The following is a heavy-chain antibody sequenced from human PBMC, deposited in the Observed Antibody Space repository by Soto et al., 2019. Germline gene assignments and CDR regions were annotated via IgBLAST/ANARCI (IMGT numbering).Heavy chain of an antibody. D-gene: IGHD3-10*01. CDR3: ATGSITIDGMDV. J-gene: IGHJ6*04. CDR2: FDPEDGET. V-gene: IGHV1-24*01. CDR1: GYTLTELS. Sequence: ASVKVSSKVSGYTLTELSIHVVLQAPGKGLEWMGGFDPEDGETIYAQKFQGRVTMTEDTSTDTAYMELSSLRSEDTAVYYCATGSITIDGMDVWGKGTTVTVSX.